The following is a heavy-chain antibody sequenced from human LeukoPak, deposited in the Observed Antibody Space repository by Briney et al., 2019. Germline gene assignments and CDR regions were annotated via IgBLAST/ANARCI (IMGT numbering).Heavy chain of an antibody. CDR3: ANLDSSGYYSFDY. CDR2: INPNSGGT. Sequence: GASVKVSCKASGYTFTGYYMHWVRQAPGQGLEWMGWINPNSGGTNYAQKFQGRVPMTRDTSISTVYMELSRLRSDDTAAYYCANLDSSGYYSFDYWGQGTLVTVSS. D-gene: IGHD3-22*01. V-gene: IGHV1-2*02. J-gene: IGHJ4*02. CDR1: GYTFTGYY.